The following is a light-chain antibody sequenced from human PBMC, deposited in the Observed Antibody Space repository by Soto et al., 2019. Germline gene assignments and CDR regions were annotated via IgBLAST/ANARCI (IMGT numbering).Light chain of an antibody. Sequence: EIVLTQSPATLSLSPAERATLSCRASQSVSSYLAWYQQKPGQAPRLLIYDASNRATGITARFSGSGSGTDFTLTISSLEPEDFAVYYCQQRSNWPPGLTFGGGTKVEIK. V-gene: IGKV3-11*01. CDR1: QSVSSY. CDR3: QQRSNWPPGLT. J-gene: IGKJ4*01. CDR2: DAS.